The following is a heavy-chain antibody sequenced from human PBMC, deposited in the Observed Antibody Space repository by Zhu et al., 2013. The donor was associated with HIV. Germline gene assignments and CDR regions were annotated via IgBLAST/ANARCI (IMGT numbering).Heavy chain of an antibody. D-gene: IGHD3-3*01. CDR1: DYDFDKYS. V-gene: IGHV1-2*02. CDR3: ARDYLYGFGVAYDY. J-gene: IGHJ4*02. Sequence: QVQLLQSGPEMKEPGASVKVSCKTSDYDFDKYSISWVRQAPGKGLEWVGWLNPSGGGTNFAQKFQDRVILTGDTSISTAYMELSRLRSDDTAVYYCARDYLYGFGVAYDYWGQGTLVTVSS. CDR2: LNPSGGGT.